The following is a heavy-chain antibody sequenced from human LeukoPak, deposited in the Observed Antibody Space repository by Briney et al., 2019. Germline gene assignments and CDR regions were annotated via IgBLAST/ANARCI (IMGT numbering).Heavy chain of an antibody. CDR1: GFTFSSYW. J-gene: IGHJ6*02. Sequence: GGSLRLSCAASGFTFSSYWMHWVRQAPGKGLEWVSAISGSGGSTYYADSVKGRFTISRDNSKNTLYLQMNSLRAEDTAVYYCAKDQGGLMVRGVINYYYYYGMDVWGQGTTVTVSS. CDR3: AKDQGGLMVRGVINYYYYYGMDV. V-gene: IGHV3-23*01. D-gene: IGHD3-10*01. CDR2: ISGSGGST.